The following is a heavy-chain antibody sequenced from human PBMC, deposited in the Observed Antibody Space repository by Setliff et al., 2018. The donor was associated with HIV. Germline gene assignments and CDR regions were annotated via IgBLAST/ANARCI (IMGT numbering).Heavy chain of an antibody. CDR3: VRGVQSPPHYSYYYMDV. V-gene: IGHV1-69*10. J-gene: IGHJ6*03. D-gene: IGHD3-3*01. CDR2: IIPILGVA. Sequence: VKVSCKASGYTFTSDYIHWVRQAPGQGLDWMGRIIPILGVANYAQRFQGKVTITADKSTSTAYMELTSLRFDDTAMYYCVRGVQSPPHYSYYYMDVWGEGTMVTVSS. CDR1: GYTFTSDY.